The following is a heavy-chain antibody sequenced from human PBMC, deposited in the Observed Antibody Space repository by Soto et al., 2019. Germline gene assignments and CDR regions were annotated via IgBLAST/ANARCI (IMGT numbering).Heavy chain of an antibody. J-gene: IGHJ6*02. CDR1: GFSFENYG. CDR2: IWYDGSLQ. CDR3: ANPWGGGYHLGQGYNGMDV. Sequence: QVQMVESGGGVVQPGRSLRLSCAASGFSFENYGMHWVRQAPGRGLEWVAIIWYDGSLQYYAAAVKGRFTISRDNSKNPLYLEMNSLGAEDTAVYYCANPWGGGYHLGQGYNGMDVWGQGTTVIVSS. V-gene: IGHV3-33*06. D-gene: IGHD6-25*01.